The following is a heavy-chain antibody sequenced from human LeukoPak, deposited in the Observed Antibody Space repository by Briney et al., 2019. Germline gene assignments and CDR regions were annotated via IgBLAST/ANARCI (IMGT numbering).Heavy chain of an antibody. J-gene: IGHJ6*02. Sequence: GGSLRLSCAASGVNIGTYAMCWVRQGPGRGLEWVSVIKTDGSGTFYSDSVSGQFTTSRDNSKNSLYLQMSSLTSVATALYDCATCAFYHNLDVWGQGTTVAVSS. D-gene: IGHD1-1*01. CDR3: ATCAFYHNLDV. V-gene: IGHV3-43*02. CDR1: GVNIGTYA. CDR2: IKTDGSGT.